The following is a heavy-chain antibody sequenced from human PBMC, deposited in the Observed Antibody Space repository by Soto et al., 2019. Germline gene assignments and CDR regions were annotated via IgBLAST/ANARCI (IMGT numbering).Heavy chain of an antibody. Sequence: QERLVQSGAEVRKPGSSVKVSCKVTGGTSTRYAINWVRQAPGQGLEWMGGIVPMFGTSKYAQKVQGRVTITADTSTNISYMELRSLRSKDRAVYYCNRDSDYDFLSGYLWGQGTLVSVPS. J-gene: IGHJ4*02. CDR3: NRDSDYDFLSGYL. CDR1: GGTSTRYA. CDR2: IVPMFGTS. V-gene: IGHV1-69*06. D-gene: IGHD3-3*01.